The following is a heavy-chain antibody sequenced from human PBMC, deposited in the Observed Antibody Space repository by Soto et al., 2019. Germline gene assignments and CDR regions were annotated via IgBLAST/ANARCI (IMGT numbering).Heavy chain of an antibody. D-gene: IGHD6-19*01. CDR3: AARGGPVAGTLDY. CDR2: INSDGST. Sequence: EVQLLESGGDLVQPGGSLRLSCAASGFTFSSSPMSWVRQAPGKGLEWVSVINSDGSTYYADSVKGRFTISRDNSKATRYLQMDSLTVEDTAVYYCAARGGPVAGTLDYWGQGTLVTVSS. V-gene: IGHV3-23*01. J-gene: IGHJ4*02. CDR1: GFTFSSSP.